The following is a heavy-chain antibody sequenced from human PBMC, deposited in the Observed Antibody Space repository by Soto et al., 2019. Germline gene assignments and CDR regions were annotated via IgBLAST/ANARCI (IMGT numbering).Heavy chain of an antibody. Sequence: QVQLVESGGGVVQPGRSLRLSCAASGFTFSSYGMHWVRQAPGKGLEWVAVMWYDGSNKYYADSVKGRFTISRDNSKNPLCLQMSSRRAEDTAVCYCAREYGGGYFDYWGQGTLVSVSS. V-gene: IGHV3-33*01. CDR1: GFTFSSYG. D-gene: IGHD3-10*01. J-gene: IGHJ4*02. CDR2: MWYDGSNK. CDR3: AREYGGGYFDY.